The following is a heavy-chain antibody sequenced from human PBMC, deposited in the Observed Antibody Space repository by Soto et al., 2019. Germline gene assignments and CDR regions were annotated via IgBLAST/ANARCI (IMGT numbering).Heavy chain of an antibody. CDR1: SGSISNDNW. V-gene: IGHV4-4*02. CDR2: IHHSGRT. D-gene: IGHD5-12*01. Sequence: SETLSLTCAVSSGSISNDNWWSWVRQPPGKRLEWIGEIHHSGRTTYNPSLKGRVTISVDKSKNQFFLKMNSVTAADTAVYYRAYNGYYSCDYWGQGILVTVSS. CDR3: AYNGYYSCDY. J-gene: IGHJ4*02.